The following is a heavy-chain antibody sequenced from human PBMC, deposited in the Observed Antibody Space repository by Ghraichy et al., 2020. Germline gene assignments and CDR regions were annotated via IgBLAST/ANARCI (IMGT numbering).Heavy chain of an antibody. V-gene: IGHV3-23*01. CDR2: ISGSGGST. Sequence: GGSLRLSCAASGFTFSSYAMSWVRQAPGKGLEWVSAISGSGGSTYYADSVKGRFTISRDNSKNTLYLQMNSLRAEDTAVYYYAKEDEGYSLLVGGSIVDYWGQGTLVTVSS. D-gene: IGHD5-18*01. CDR3: AKEDEGYSLLVGGSIVDY. J-gene: IGHJ4*02. CDR1: GFTFSSYA.